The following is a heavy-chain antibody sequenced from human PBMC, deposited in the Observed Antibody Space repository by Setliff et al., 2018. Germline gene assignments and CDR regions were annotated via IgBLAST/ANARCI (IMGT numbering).Heavy chain of an antibody. Sequence: PSETLSLTCTVSGGSISSGSYYWSWIRQPARKGLEWIGHIYTSGSTNYNPSLKSRVTISVDTSKNQFSLKLSSVTAADTAVYYCASTSYDSSGYYFDYWGQGTLVTVSS. J-gene: IGHJ4*02. CDR1: GGSISSGSYY. V-gene: IGHV4-61*09. D-gene: IGHD3-22*01. CDR3: ASTSYDSSGYYFDY. CDR2: IYTSGST.